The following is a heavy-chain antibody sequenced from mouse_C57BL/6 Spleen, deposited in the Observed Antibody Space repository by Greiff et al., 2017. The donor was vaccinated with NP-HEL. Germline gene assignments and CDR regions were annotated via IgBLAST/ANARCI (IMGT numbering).Heavy chain of an antibody. V-gene: IGHV1-5*01. Sequence: EVQLQQSGTVLARPGASVKMSCKTSGYTFTSYWMHWVKQRPGQGLEWIGAIYPGNSDTSYNQKFKGKAKLTAVTSASTAYMELSSLTNEDSAVYYCTRSYGSSAWFAYWGQGTLVTVSA. D-gene: IGHD1-1*01. CDR1: GYTFTSYW. J-gene: IGHJ3*01. CDR2: IYPGNSDT. CDR3: TRSYGSSAWFAY.